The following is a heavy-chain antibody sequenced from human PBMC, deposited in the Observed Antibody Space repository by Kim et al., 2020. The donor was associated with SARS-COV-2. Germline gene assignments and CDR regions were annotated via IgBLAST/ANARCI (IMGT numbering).Heavy chain of an antibody. CDR1: GYTFTSYD. Sequence: ASVKVSCKASGYTFTSYDINWVRQATGQGLEWMGWMNPNSGNTGYAQKFQGRVTMTRNTSISTAYMELSSLRSEDTAVYYCARVPPAAYYYDSSGYYLYYYYYYGMDVWGQVTTVTVSS. V-gene: IGHV1-8*01. D-gene: IGHD3-22*01. CDR2: MNPNSGNT. J-gene: IGHJ6*02. CDR3: ARVPPAAYYYDSSGYYLYYYYYYGMDV.